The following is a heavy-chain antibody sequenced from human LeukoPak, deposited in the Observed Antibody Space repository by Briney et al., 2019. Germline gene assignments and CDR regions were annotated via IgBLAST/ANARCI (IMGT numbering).Heavy chain of an antibody. J-gene: IGHJ5*02. CDR1: GFTFSSYS. Sequence: GGSLRLSCAASGFTFSSYSMSWVHQAPGRGLEWVSSISSSGSYIYYADSMEGRFTISRDNAENSLYLQMNSLRAEDTAIYYCARGEDTAMVTGGYNWFDPWGQGTLVTVSS. CDR3: ARGEDTAMVTGGYNWFDP. V-gene: IGHV3-21*01. CDR2: ISSSGSYI. D-gene: IGHD5-18*01.